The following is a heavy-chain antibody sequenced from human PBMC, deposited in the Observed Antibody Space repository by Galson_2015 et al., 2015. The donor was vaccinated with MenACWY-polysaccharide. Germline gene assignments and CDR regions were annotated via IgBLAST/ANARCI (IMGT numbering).Heavy chain of an antibody. J-gene: IGHJ4*02. V-gene: IGHV3-7*01. CDR2: INQYGSEK. Sequence: SLRLSCAASGFTFNDFWLSWVRQAPGKGLEWVANINQYGSEKYYVDSVKGRFTISRDNAKNSLYLQMSSLRAEDTAVYYCARDGGRTIGTTQRGYCGQGTLVTVSS. CDR3: ARDGGRTIGTTQRGY. D-gene: IGHD1-1*01. CDR1: GFTFNDFW.